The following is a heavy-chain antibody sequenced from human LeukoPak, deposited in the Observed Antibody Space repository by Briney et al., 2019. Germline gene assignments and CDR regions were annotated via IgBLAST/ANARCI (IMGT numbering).Heavy chain of an antibody. D-gene: IGHD5/OR15-5a*01. CDR2: ISSSSSYI. CDR1: GFTFSSYS. V-gene: IGHV3-21*01. Sequence: GGSLRLSCAASGFTFSSYSMNWVRQAPGKGLEWVSSISSSSSYIYYADSVKGRFTISRDNAKNSLYLQMNSLRAEDTAVYYCARDLMSTMPLGYMDVWGKGTTVTVSS. CDR3: ARDLMSTMPLGYMDV. J-gene: IGHJ6*03.